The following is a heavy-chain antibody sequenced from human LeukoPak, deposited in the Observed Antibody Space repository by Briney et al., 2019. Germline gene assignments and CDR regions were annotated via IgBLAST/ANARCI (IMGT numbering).Heavy chain of an antibody. CDR3: ARDTWVGYFDY. CDR2: LYYTGNT. CDR1: GGSISSYY. V-gene: IGHV4-59*01. Sequence: SETLSLTCTVSGGSISSYYWSWIRQPPGKGLEWIGYLYYTGNTNYNPSLKSRVTISVDTSKNQFSLKLSSVTAADTAVYYCARDTWVGYFDYWGQGTLVTVSS. D-gene: IGHD1-26*01. J-gene: IGHJ4*02.